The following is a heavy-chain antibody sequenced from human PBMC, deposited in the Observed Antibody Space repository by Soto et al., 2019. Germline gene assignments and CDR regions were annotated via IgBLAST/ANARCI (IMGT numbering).Heavy chain of an antibody. CDR1: GGTLSSYA. D-gene: IGHD3-10*01. V-gene: IGHV1-69*13. CDR2: IIPIFGTA. CDR3: ARGGITIVRGVIVTSGMDV. Sequence: GASVKVSCKASGGTLSSYAISWVRQAPGQGLGWMGGIIPIFGTANYAQKFQGRVTITADESTSTAYMELSSLRSEDTAVYYCARGGITIVRGVIVTSGMDVWGQGTTVTVSS. J-gene: IGHJ6*02.